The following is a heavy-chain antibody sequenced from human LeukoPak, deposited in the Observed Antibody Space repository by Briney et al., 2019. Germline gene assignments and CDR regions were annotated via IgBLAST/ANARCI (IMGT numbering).Heavy chain of an antibody. CDR2: IIPIFDTT. D-gene: IGHD1-26*01. V-gene: IGHV1-69*13. J-gene: IGHJ3*02. CDR1: GGTFNTYA. CDR3: ARGLDMGIVKDAFDI. Sequence: ASVKVSCKAPGGTFNTYAIIWVRQAPGQGLEWMGGIIPIFDTTSYAQKFQGRVTITADESTSTAYMELSGLRSEDTAVYYCARGLDMGIVKDAFDIWGQGSMVTVSS.